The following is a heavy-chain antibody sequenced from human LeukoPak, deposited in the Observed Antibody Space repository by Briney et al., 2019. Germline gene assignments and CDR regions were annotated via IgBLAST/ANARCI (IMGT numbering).Heavy chain of an antibody. CDR2: VYYSGHT. J-gene: IGHJ3*02. V-gene: IGHV4-59*08. D-gene: IGHD3-22*01. CDR1: GGSTRNYY. CDR3: ARHMTVTYDAFDM. Sequence: SETLSLTCTVSGGSTRNYYWSWIRQPPGKGPEWIGYVYYSGHTSYSPSLESRVTISVDTSKNQFSLKLNSVTAADTAVYYCARHMTVTYDAFDMWGQGTMVTVSS.